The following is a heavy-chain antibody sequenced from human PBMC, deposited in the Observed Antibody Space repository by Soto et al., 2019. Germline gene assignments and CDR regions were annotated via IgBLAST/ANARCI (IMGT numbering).Heavy chain of an antibody. CDR2: ISYDGGNE. J-gene: IGHJ4*02. CDR3: AKDRYSGTYPTDFDF. V-gene: IGHV3-30*18. CDR1: GFTFSSYG. Sequence: PVGSLRLSCAASGFTFSSYGIHWVRQAPGKGLEWVALISYDGGNEKYTESVKDRFTISRDDSHNVAYLQMSSLRTEDTAMYYCAKDRYSGTYPTDFDFWGQGILVTVSS. D-gene: IGHD1-26*01.